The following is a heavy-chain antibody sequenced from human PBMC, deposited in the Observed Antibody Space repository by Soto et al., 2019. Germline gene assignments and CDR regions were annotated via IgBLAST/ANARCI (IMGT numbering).Heavy chain of an antibody. V-gene: IGHV3-30-3*01. Sequence: ESGGGVVQPGRSLRLSCAASGFTFSSYAMHWVRQAPGKGLEWVAVISYDGSNKYYADSVKGRFTISRDNSKNTLYLQMNSLRAEDTAVYYCARDQSRLLDYWGQGTLVTVSS. CDR3: ARDQSRLLDY. D-gene: IGHD2-15*01. CDR1: GFTFSSYA. J-gene: IGHJ4*02. CDR2: ISYDGSNK.